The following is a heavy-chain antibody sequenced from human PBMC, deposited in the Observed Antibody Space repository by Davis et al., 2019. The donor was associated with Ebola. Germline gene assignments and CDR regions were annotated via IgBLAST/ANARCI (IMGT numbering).Heavy chain of an antibody. D-gene: IGHD6-6*01. Sequence: ASVKVSCKASGYTFTSYGISWVRQAPGQGLEWMGWISAYNGNTNYAQKLQGRVTMTTDTSPSTAYMELRSLRSDDTAVYYSARDQRTAARPPPGYWGQGTLVTVSS. V-gene: IGHV1-18*01. CDR2: ISAYNGNT. CDR3: ARDQRTAARPPPGY. CDR1: GYTFTSYG. J-gene: IGHJ4*02.